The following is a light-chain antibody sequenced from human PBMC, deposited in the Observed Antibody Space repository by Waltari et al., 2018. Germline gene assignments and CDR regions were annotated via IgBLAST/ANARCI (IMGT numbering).Light chain of an antibody. J-gene: IGLJ3*02. CDR2: GNN. CDR3: ATWDDSLNAWM. Sequence: HSALTQPPSASGTPGQRVTISCSGRSPNIRSTTVHWYQHLPGTAPKLLIYGNNQRPSGVPDRFSGSKSGTSASLAISGLQSEDEADYYCATWDDSLNAWMFGGGTKLTAL. V-gene: IGLV1-44*01. CDR1: SPNIRSTT.